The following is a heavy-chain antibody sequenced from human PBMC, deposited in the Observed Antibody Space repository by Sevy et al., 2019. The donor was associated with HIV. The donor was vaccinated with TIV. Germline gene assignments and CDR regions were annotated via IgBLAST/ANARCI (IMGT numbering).Heavy chain of an antibody. CDR2: ISSNGSTI. Sequence: GGSLRLSCAASGFTFSDYYMSWIRQAPGKGLEWVSYISSNGSTIYYADSVKGRFTISRDNAKNSLYLQMNSLRAEDTAVYYCVLDPYCSSTSCNYWGQGTLVTVSS. D-gene: IGHD2-2*01. CDR1: GFTFSDYY. J-gene: IGHJ4*02. V-gene: IGHV3-11*01. CDR3: VLDPYCSSTSCNY.